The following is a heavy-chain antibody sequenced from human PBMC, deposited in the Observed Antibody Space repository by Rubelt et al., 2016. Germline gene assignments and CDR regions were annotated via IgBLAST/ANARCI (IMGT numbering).Heavy chain of an antibody. Sequence: LRLSCAASGFTFSSYSMNWVRQAPGKGLEWVSYISSSSSTIYYADSVKGRFTISRDNAKNALYLQMNSLRAEDTAVYYCAGIIAAAGDYYYYGMDVWGQGTTVTVSS. CDR1: GFTFSSYS. J-gene: IGHJ6*02. CDR2: ISSSSSTI. CDR3: AGIIAAAGDYYYYGMDV. V-gene: IGHV3-48*04. D-gene: IGHD6-13*01.